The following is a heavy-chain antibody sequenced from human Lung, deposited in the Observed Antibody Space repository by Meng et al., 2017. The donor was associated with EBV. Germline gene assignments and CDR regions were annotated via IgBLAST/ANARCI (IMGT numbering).Heavy chain of an antibody. J-gene: IGHJ4*02. CDR1: RYMCTDYY. CDR3: ARSIFSNDFFN. D-gene: IGHD2-21*02. Sequence: HVLLLHSVAELKTPPAPVTCSSQAARYMCTDYYMPCVRQAPGQGLAWLGRINPSSVGTDYAQKFQGRVNMTRGTSISTAYIELTCLRSDDTAIYYCARSIFSNDFFNWGQGTLVTVSS. V-gene: IGHV1-2*06. CDR2: INPSSVGT.